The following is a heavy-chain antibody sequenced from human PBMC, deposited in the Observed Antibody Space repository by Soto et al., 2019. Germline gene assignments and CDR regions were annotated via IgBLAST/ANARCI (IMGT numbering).Heavy chain of an antibody. Sequence: GESLKISCAASGFTFSSYAMSWVRQAPGKGLEWVSAISGSGGSTYYADSVKGRFTISRDNSKNTLYLQMNSLRAEDTAVYYCAKEGVDFWSGYYFVYFDYWGQGTLVTVSS. D-gene: IGHD3-3*01. V-gene: IGHV3-23*01. CDR1: GFTFSSYA. J-gene: IGHJ4*02. CDR3: AKEGVDFWSGYYFVYFDY. CDR2: ISGSGGST.